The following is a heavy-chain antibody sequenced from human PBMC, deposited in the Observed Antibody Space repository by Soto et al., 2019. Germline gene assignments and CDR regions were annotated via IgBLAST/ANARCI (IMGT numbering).Heavy chain of an antibody. Sequence: GGSLRLSCAASGFTFSSYAMSWVRQAPGKGLEWVSAISGSGGSTYYADSVKGRFTISRDNSKNTLYLQMNSLRAEDTAVYYCAKSLRDYIWGSYRYGLENYWGQGA. CDR3: AKSLRDYIWGSYRYGLENY. CDR1: GFTFSSYA. D-gene: IGHD3-16*02. V-gene: IGHV3-23*01. J-gene: IGHJ4*02. CDR2: ISGSGGST.